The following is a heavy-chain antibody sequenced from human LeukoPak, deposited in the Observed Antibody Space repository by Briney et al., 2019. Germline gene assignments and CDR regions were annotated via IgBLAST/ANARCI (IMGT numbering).Heavy chain of an antibody. Sequence: GGSLRLSCAASGFTFRSYWMSWVRQAQGKGVEWLGNINQDESVRNHVDSVKGRFIIYRDNVENALYLQMNSLTFEDTAVYYCARGAPYRDSDDYWGQGTLVTVSS. V-gene: IGHV3-7*05. D-gene: IGHD1-26*01. CDR1: GFTFRSYW. CDR2: INQDESVR. J-gene: IGHJ4*02. CDR3: ARGAPYRDSDDY.